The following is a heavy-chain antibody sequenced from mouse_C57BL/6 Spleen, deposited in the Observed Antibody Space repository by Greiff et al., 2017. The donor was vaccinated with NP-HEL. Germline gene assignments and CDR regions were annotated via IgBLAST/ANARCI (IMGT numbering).Heavy chain of an antibody. CDR3: ARGRGNYALLAY. D-gene: IGHD2-1*01. CDR1: GYAFSSYW. J-gene: IGHJ3*01. Sequence: LQESGAELVKPGASVKISCKASGYAFSSYWMNWVKQRPGKGLEWIGQIYPGDGDTKYNGKFKGKATLTADKSSSTAYMQLSSLTSEDSAVYYCARGRGNYALLAYWGQGTLVTVSA. CDR2: IYPGDGDT. V-gene: IGHV1-80*01.